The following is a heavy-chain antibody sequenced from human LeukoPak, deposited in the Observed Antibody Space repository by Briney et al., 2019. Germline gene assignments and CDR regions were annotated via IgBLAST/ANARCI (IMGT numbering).Heavy chain of an antibody. D-gene: IGHD6-13*01. CDR2: ISASGGNT. Sequence: GGSLRLSCAASGFTFNNYAMTWVRQAPGKGLEWVSSISASGGNTYYSDYVKGRFTISRDNSKDTLYLQMNSLRVEDTAVYCCAKDWPSEWQQLPDYDAVDIWGQGMMVTVSS. J-gene: IGHJ3*02. CDR1: GFTFNNYA. V-gene: IGHV3-23*01. CDR3: AKDWPSEWQQLPDYDAVDI.